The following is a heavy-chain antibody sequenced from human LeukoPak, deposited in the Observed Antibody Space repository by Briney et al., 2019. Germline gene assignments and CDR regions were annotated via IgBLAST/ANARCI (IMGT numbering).Heavy chain of an antibody. V-gene: IGHV1-18*04. CDR1: GSTFTGYY. Sequence: ASVKVSCKASGSTFTGYYMPWVRQAPGQGLELMGWISAYTGSTNYAQRLQGRVTMTTDTSTSTAYMELRSLRSDDTAVYYCARGGYSYGYMGYSDYWGQGTLVTVSS. J-gene: IGHJ4*02. CDR2: ISAYTGST. CDR3: ARGGYSYGYMGYSDY. D-gene: IGHD5-18*01.